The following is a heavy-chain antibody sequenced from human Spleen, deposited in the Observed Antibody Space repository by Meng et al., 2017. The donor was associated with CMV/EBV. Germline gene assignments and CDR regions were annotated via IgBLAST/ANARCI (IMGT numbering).Heavy chain of an antibody. CDR3: ARANYDYYYGMDV. D-gene: IGHD4/OR15-4a*01. J-gene: IGHJ6*02. V-gene: IGHV3-53*01. Sequence: GESLKISCAASGLTFSSYGMSWVRQAPGKGLEWVSLIDGGGYTYYADSVKGRFTISRDNSKNTLYLQMNSLRAEDTAVYYCARANYDYYYGMDVWGQGTTVTVSS. CDR1: GLTFSSYG. CDR2: IDGGGYT.